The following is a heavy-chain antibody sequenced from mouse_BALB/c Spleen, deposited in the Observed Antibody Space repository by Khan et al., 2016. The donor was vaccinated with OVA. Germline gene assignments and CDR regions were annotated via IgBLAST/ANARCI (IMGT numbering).Heavy chain of an antibody. V-gene: IGHV1-7*01. J-gene: IGHJ2*01. CDR1: GYTFTSYW. CDR2: INPTSGYT. Sequence: VQLQQSGAELAKPGASVKMSCTASGYTFTSYWMHWIKPRPGKGLEWIGYINPTSGYTDYTQKFKDKATLTADKSSSTASMQLSSLTSDDSAVYYCARDRSDYWGQGTALTVSS. CDR3: ARDRSDY.